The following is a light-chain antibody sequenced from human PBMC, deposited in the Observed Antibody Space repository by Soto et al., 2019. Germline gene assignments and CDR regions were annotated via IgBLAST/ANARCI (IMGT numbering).Light chain of an antibody. J-gene: IGLJ1*01. V-gene: IGLV2-14*03. Sequence: QSVLTQPASVSGSPGQSITISCTGTSSDVGGYNYVSWYQQHPGKAPKLMIFDVNNRPSWISSRFSGSKSGNTASLTISGLQAEDEANYYCFSYTWSTTYVFGTGTKLTV. CDR2: DVN. CDR3: FSYTWSTTYV. CDR1: SSDVGGYNY.